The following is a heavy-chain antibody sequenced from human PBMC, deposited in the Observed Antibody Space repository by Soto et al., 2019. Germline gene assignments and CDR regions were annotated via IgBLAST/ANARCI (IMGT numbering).Heavy chain of an antibody. J-gene: IGHJ3*02. V-gene: IGHV3-15*01. CDR1: GFTFSNAW. CDR2: IKSKTDGGTT. CDR3: TTDFFQPGAFDI. Sequence: GGSLRLSWAASGFTFSNAWMSWVRQAPGKGLEWVGRIKSKTDGGTTDYAAPVKGRFTISRDDSKNTLYLQMNSLKTEDTAVYYCTTDFFQPGAFDIWGQGTMVTVSS. D-gene: IGHD3-3*01.